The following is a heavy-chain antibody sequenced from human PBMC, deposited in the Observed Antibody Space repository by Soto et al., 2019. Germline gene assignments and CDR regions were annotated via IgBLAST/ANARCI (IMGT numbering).Heavy chain of an antibody. CDR3: TRRHCRMGGCSSDFDF. D-gene: IGHD2-15*01. Sequence: EVQLVESGGGLVQPGGYLKLSCAASGFTLSGFDVHWVRQAAGEGLEWVGRIKTKGESYATAYAASVKGTFSLSRDDSKNTAYREMNSVKTEDTAVYYCTRRHCRMGGCSSDFDFWGQGSLVAVSS. CDR2: IKTKGESYAT. J-gene: IGHJ4*02. CDR1: GFTLSGFD. V-gene: IGHV3-73*01.